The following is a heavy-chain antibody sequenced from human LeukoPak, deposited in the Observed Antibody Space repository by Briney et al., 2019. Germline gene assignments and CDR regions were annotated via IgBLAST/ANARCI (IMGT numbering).Heavy chain of an antibody. CDR2: INRSGST. CDR1: GGSFSGYY. V-gene: IGHV4-34*01. D-gene: IGHD1-26*01. J-gene: IGHJ6*03. CDR3: ARSMGSDYYYMDV. Sequence: SETLSLTCSIYGGSFSGYYWSWIRQPPGKGLEWIGQINRSGSTIYNPSLKSRVTISVDTSKNQFSLKLSSVTAADTAVYYCARSMGSDYYYMDVWGKGTTVTVS.